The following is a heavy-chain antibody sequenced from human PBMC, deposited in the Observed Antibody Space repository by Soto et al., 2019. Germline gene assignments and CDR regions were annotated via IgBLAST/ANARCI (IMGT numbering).Heavy chain of an antibody. CDR3: ARVSGGLGPHGEAFDI. CDR2: ISAYNGNT. CDR1: GYTFTSYG. Sequence: GASVKVSCKASGYTFTSYGISWVRQAPGQGLEWMGWISAYNGNTNYAQRLQGRVTMTTDTSTSTAYMELRSLRSDDTAVYYCARVSGGLGPHGEAFDIWGQGTMVTVSS. J-gene: IGHJ3*02. V-gene: IGHV1-18*01. D-gene: IGHD3-10*01.